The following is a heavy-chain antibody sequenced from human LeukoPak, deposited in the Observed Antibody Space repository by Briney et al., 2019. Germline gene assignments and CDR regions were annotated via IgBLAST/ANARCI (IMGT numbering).Heavy chain of an antibody. J-gene: IGHJ4*02. CDR3: ARLAAASPGY. CDR2: ISSDTTNK. Sequence: PGKSLRLCCATSGFPFVAYALHWVRQAPGKGLEWVAVISSDTTNKYYMDSVKGRFTISRDNSKNTLYLQMDSLRLEDTAVYYCARLAAASPGYWGQGTLVTVSS. V-gene: IGHV3-30*10. D-gene: IGHD3-16*01. CDR1: GFPFVAYA.